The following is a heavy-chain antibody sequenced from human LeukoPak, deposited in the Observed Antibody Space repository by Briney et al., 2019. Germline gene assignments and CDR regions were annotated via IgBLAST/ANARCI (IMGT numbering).Heavy chain of an antibody. D-gene: IGHD3-22*01. V-gene: IGHV3-48*02. J-gene: IGHJ4*02. CDR2: ISSSSTI. Sequence: GGSLRLSCAASGFTFSSYSMTWVRQAPGKGLEWVSYISSSSTIYYADSVKGRFTISRDNAKNSLYLQMNSLRDEDTAVYYCARVYYYDSSGNNWGQGTLVTVSS. CDR1: GFTFSSYS. CDR3: ARVYYYDSSGNN.